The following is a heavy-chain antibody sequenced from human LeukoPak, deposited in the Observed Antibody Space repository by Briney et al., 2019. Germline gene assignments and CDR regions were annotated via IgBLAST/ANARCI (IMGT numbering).Heavy chain of an antibody. Sequence: GGSLRLSCAASGFTFSSYWMCWVRQAPGKGLEWVAIIKQDGSDKYYVDSVEGRFITSRDNAKNSLYLQMNSLRAEDTAVYYCLTSTRSHRFDYWGQGTLVTVSS. D-gene: IGHD2-15*01. CDR2: IKQDGSDK. CDR1: GFTFSSYW. J-gene: IGHJ4*02. CDR3: LTSTRSHRFDY. V-gene: IGHV3-7*01.